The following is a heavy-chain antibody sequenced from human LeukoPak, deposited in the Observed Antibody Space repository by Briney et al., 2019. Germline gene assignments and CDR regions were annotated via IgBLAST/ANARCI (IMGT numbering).Heavy chain of an antibody. J-gene: IGHJ6*02. V-gene: IGHV1-18*01. CDR1: GYTFTSYG. D-gene: IGHD2-2*01. CDR2: ISAYNGNT. CDR3: ARRCSSTSCSTWSYYYYGMDV. Sequence: GASVKVSCKASGYTFTSYGISWVRQAPGQGLEWMGWISAYNGNTNYAQKLQGRDTMTTDTSTSTAYMELRSLRSDDTAVYYCARRCSSTSCSTWSYYYYGMDVWGQGTTVTVSS.